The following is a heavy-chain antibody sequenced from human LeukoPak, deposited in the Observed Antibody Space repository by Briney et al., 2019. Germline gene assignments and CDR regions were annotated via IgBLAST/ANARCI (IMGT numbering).Heavy chain of an antibody. Sequence: GASVKVSCKASGGTFSSYAISWVRQAPGQGLEWMGGIIPIFGTANYVQKFQGRVTITADESTSTAYMELSSLRSDDTAVYYCAREAGDYDNDYWGQGTLVTVSS. CDR2: IIPIFGTA. CDR3: AREAGDYDNDY. CDR1: GGTFSSYA. V-gene: IGHV1-69*13. J-gene: IGHJ4*02. D-gene: IGHD4-17*01.